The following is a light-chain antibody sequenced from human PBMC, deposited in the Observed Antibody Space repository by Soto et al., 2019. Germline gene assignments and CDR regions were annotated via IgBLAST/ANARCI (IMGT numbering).Light chain of an antibody. Sequence: DIQATKAASRLPDSVADRVTITCRASQSISTWLAWYQQKPGTAPKLLIYHASNLESGVPSRFSGSGSGTEFTLTISSLQPDDFATYYCQQYDFNSTFGRGTKVDIK. V-gene: IGKV1-5*01. CDR2: HAS. J-gene: IGKJ3*01. CDR1: QSISTW. CDR3: QQYDFNST.